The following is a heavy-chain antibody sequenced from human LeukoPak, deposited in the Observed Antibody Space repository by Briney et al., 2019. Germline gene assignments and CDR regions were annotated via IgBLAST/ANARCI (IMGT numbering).Heavy chain of an antibody. J-gene: IGHJ4*02. CDR3: ARPTAGYYESSGFFDY. V-gene: IGHV1-3*01. CDR2: ISGGNGNT. D-gene: IGHD3-22*01. Sequence: ASVNVSCKASGYTFTTYAMHWVRQAPGQRLEWMGWISGGNGNTKYSQKFQGRVTITRDTSASKAYMELSSLRSEDTAVYYCARPTAGYYESSGFFDYWGQGTLVTVSS. CDR1: GYTFTTYA.